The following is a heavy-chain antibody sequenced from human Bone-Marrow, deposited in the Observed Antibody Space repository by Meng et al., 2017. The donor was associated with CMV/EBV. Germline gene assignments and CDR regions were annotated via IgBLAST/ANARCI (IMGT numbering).Heavy chain of an antibody. J-gene: IGHJ6*02. CDR3: ARVGDPYYYGMDV. Sequence: GESLKISCAASGFTFSSYSMNWVRQAPGKGLEWVSSISSSSSYIYYADSVKGRFTISRDNAKNSLYLQMNSLRAGDTAVYYCARVGDPYYYGMDVWGQGTTVTVSS. CDR2: ISSSSSYI. D-gene: IGHD3-10*01. V-gene: IGHV3-21*01. CDR1: GFTFSSYS.